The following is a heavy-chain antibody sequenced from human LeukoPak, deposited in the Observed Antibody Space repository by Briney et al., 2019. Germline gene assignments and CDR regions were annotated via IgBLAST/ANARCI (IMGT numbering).Heavy chain of an antibody. Sequence: PSETLSLTCAVYGGSFSGYYWCWIRQPPGKGLEWIGYIYYSGSTNYNPSLKSRVTISVDTSKNQFSLKLSSVTAADTAVYYCARDSGYYDILTGYSGHAFDIWGQGTMVTVSS. V-gene: IGHV4-59*01. J-gene: IGHJ3*02. CDR3: ARDSGYYDILTGYSGHAFDI. D-gene: IGHD3-9*01. CDR1: GGSFSGYY. CDR2: IYYSGST.